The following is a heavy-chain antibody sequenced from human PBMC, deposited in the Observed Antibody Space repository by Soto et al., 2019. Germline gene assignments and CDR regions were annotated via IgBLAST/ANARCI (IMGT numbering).Heavy chain of an antibody. CDR1: GGSINSGGFY. CDR2: IYDSGST. CDR3: ARAQNYGSGPYYFDY. Sequence: SATLSLTCTVSGGSINSGGFYWSWIRQHPGKGLEWIGYIYDSGSTDNNPPLQSRVTISRDTSKNQFSLRLSSVTAADTAVYYCARAQNYGSGPYYFDYWGQGTLVTVSS. J-gene: IGHJ4*02. D-gene: IGHD3-10*01. V-gene: IGHV4-31*03.